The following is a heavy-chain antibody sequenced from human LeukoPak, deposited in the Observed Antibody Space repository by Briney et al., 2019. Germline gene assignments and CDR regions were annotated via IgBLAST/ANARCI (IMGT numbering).Heavy chain of an antibody. V-gene: IGHV3-30*04. D-gene: IGHD3-16*01. J-gene: IGHJ4*02. Sequence: QPGRSLRLSCAASGFTFSSCAMHWVRQAPGKGLEWVAIISYDGSNKYYADSVKGRFTISRDNSKNTLYLQMNSLRAEDTAVYYCARGKGEYFDYWGQGTLVTVSS. CDR1: GFTFSSCA. CDR2: ISYDGSNK. CDR3: ARGKGEYFDY.